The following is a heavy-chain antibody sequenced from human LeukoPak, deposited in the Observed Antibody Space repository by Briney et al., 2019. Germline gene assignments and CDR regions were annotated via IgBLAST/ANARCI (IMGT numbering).Heavy chain of an antibody. D-gene: IGHD2-8*01. CDR2: ISSSSSTI. CDR1: GFTFSSYS. CDR3: ASLDCTNGVCYGFDP. J-gene: IGHJ5*02. Sequence: GGSLRLSCAASGFTFSSYSMNWVRQAPGKGLEWVSYISSSSSTIYYADSVKGRFTISRDNAKNSLYLQMNSLRAEDTAVYYCASLDCTNGVCYGFDPWGQGTLVTVS. V-gene: IGHV3-48*01.